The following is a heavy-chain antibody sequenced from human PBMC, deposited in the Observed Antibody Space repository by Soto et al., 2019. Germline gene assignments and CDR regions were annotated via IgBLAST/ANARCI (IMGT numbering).Heavy chain of an antibody. CDR3: ATMRTDYGDYEGFDH. D-gene: IGHD4-17*01. CDR1: GYSFTSSW. J-gene: IGHJ4*02. Sequence: PGEALKIPWKGPGYSFTSSWIGWERQVPGKGLEWMVMIYPGDSDTRYNPSFQGQVTISADKSISTAYLQWSRLKASDTAMYYCATMRTDYGDYEGFDHWGQGTLVTVSS. V-gene: IGHV5-51*01. CDR2: IYPGDSDT.